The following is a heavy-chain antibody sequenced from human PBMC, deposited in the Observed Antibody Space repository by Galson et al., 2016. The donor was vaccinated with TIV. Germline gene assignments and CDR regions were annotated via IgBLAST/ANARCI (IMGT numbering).Heavy chain of an antibody. V-gene: IGHV3-20*01. J-gene: IGHJ4*02. Sequence: SLRLSCAASGFTFDDYGVSWVRQAPGKGLEWVSSINWNGGSTGYADSVKGRFTISRDSAKNSLWLQMNSLRVEDTALYHCARVRSCGGDCYYFDYWGQGTLVTVSS. CDR3: ARVRSCGGDCYYFDY. CDR2: INWNGGST. D-gene: IGHD2-21*02. CDR1: GFTFDDYG.